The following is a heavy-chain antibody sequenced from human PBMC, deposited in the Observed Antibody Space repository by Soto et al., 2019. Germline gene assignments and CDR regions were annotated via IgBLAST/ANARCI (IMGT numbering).Heavy chain of an antibody. CDR1: GGNFNTYA. V-gene: IGHV1-69*01. Sequence: QLQLVQSGAEVKERGSSVKISCKTSGGNFNTYALTWVRQAPGQGIEWIGGIIPMFDIKNVAQRFQGRVTLKADDSRTTAYMEMTSLRSDDTAVYYCAKEAGDHWGQGTLVTVSS. J-gene: IGHJ4*02. D-gene: IGHD3-10*01. CDR2: IIPMFDIK. CDR3: AKEAGDH.